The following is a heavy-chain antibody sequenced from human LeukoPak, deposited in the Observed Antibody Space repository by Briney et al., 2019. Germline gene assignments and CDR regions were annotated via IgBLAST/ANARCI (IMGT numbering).Heavy chain of an antibody. J-gene: IGHJ6*02. V-gene: IGHV4-4*02. Sequence: SETLSLTCAVSGGSISSSNWWSWVRQPPGKGLEWIGEIYHSGSTNYNPSLKSRVTISVDKSKNQFSLKLSSVTAADTAVYYCARDRWRGYSYDGMDVWGQGTTVTVSS. CDR3: ARDRWRGYSYDGMDV. D-gene: IGHD5-18*01. CDR2: IYHSGST. CDR1: GGSISSSNW.